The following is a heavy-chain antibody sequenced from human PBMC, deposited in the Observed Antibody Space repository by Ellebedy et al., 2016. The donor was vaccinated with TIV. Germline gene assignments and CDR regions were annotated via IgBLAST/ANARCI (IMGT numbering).Heavy chain of an antibody. J-gene: IGHJ4*02. V-gene: IGHV3-48*04. D-gene: IGHD1-26*01. CDR3: ARASRELPFDY. CDR2: ISSSSSTI. Sequence: GESLKISXAASGFTFSSYWMSWVRQAPGKGLEWVSYISSSSSTIYYADSVKGRFTISRDNAKNSLYLQMNSLRAEDTAVYYCARASRELPFDYWGQGTLVTVSS. CDR1: GFTFSSYW.